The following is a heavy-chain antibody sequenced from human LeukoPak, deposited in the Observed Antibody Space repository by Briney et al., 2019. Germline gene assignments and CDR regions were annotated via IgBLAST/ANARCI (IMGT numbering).Heavy chain of an antibody. CDR3: ARAVGTDGYNLWVY. CDR1: SGSISSSTYY. Sequence: SETLSLTCTVSSGSISSSTYYWGWIRQPPGKGLEWIGTIYYTGSTYYNPSLKSRVTISVDTSKNQFSLKLTSVTAADTAVYYCARAVGTDGYNLWVYWGQGPLVTVSS. D-gene: IGHD5-24*01. CDR2: IYYTGST. J-gene: IGHJ4*02. V-gene: IGHV4-39*07.